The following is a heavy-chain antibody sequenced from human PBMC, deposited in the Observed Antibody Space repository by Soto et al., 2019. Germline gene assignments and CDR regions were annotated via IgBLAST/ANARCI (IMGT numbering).Heavy chain of an antibody. V-gene: IGHV3-30-3*01. CDR3: ATVRGYRQAFDAFDI. J-gene: IGHJ3*02. CDR1: GFSFSNYA. D-gene: IGHD3-16*02. CDR2: ISYDGSNK. Sequence: QVQLVESGGGVVQPGRSLRLSCVASGFSFSNYAMHWVRQAPGKGLEWVAVISYDGSNKYYADSVKGRFTISRDNSKNTLYLQMNNLRTEDTAVYYCATVRGYRQAFDAFDIWGQGTMVTVSS.